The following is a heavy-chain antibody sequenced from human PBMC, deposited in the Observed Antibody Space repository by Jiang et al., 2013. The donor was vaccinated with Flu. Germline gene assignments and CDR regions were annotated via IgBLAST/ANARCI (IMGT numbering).Heavy chain of an antibody. CDR1: GGSFTDYY. J-gene: IGHJ4*03. CDR3: ARVAITMVGNHFDY. D-gene: IGHD3-10*01. Sequence: QTLSLTCAVSGGSFTDYYWSWIRQSPGKGLEWIGEIDHSGSTNYSPSLKSRVTLSVDTSKNQFSLNLSSVTAADTAVYFXARVAITMVGNHFDYVGPGTLVTV. CDR2: IDHSGST. V-gene: IGHV4-34*01.